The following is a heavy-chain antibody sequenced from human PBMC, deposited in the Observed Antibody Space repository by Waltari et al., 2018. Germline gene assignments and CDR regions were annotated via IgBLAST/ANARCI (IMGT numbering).Heavy chain of an antibody. D-gene: IGHD3-10*01. CDR1: GFTFSSYG. CDR2: ISYDGSNN. Sequence: QVQLVESGGGVVQPGRSLRRSCAASGFTFSSYGMHWDRQAPGKGLEWVAVISYDGSNNDYADYVKGRLTISRDKSKNTLYLQMNSLRAEATAVYYCAKDGNYYGSGSYYNDYWGQGTLVTVSS. J-gene: IGHJ4*02. CDR3: AKDGNYYGSGSYYNDY. V-gene: IGHV3-30*18.